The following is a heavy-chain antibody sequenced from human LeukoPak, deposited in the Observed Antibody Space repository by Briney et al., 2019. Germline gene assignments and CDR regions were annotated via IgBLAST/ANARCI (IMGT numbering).Heavy chain of an antibody. V-gene: IGHV3-53*01. Sequence: GGSLRLSCAASGFTVSSNYMSWVRQAPGKGLEWVSVIYSGGSTYYADSVTGRFTISRDNSKNTLYLQMNSLRAEDTAVYYCASLDPGDWFDPWGQGTLVTVSS. CDR2: IYSGGST. CDR1: GFTVSSNY. CDR3: ASLDPGDWFDP. D-gene: IGHD3-10*01. J-gene: IGHJ5*02.